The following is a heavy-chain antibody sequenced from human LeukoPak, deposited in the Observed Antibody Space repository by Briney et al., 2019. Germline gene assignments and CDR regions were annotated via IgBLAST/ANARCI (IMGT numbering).Heavy chain of an antibody. Sequence: GGSLRLSCVASGFTFSSTTMGWVRQAPGRGLEWVSSITAIDCRTYYADSVRGRFTISRDNSKNTVYLQLNSLRAGDTAIYYCTKDRRGPAAGTWYFDSWGQGTLVTVSS. J-gene: IGHJ4*02. V-gene: IGHV3-23*01. D-gene: IGHD6-13*01. CDR2: ITAIDCRT. CDR1: GFTFSSTT. CDR3: TKDRRGPAAGTWYFDS.